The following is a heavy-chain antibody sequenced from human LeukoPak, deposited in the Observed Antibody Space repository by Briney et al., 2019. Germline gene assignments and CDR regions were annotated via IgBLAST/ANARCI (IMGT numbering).Heavy chain of an antibody. Sequence: ASVKVSCEASGYTFTGNYMHWVRQAPGQGLEWMGWINPNSGGTNYAQKFRGRVTMTRDTSISTACMELSRLRSDDTAVYYCERDLTGYYYDSSGYGNYMDVWGIGTTVTVSS. CDR2: INPNSGGT. V-gene: IGHV1-2*02. D-gene: IGHD3-22*01. CDR3: ERDLTGYYYDSSGYGNYMDV. CDR1: GYTFTGNY. J-gene: IGHJ6*03.